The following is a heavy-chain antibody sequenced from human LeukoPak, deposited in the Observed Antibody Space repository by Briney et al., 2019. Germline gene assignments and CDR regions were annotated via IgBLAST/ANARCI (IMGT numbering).Heavy chain of an antibody. CDR2: INPSGGST. Sequence: ASVKVSCKASGYTFTSYYMHWVRQAPGQGLEWMGIINPSGGSTSYAQKFQGRVTMTRDTSTSTVYMELSSLRSEDTAVYYCARDQSYCSSTSCSYKYYFDYWGQGTLVTVSS. CDR3: ARDQSYCSSTSCSYKYYFDY. CDR1: GYTFTSYY. D-gene: IGHD2-2*01. J-gene: IGHJ4*02. V-gene: IGHV1-46*01.